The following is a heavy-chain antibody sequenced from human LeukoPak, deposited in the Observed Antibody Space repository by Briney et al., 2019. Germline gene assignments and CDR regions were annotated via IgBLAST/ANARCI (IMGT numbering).Heavy chain of an antibody. CDR3: ARDPTPRTYSRGPYYYYYGMDV. D-gene: IGHD6-13*01. Sequence: ASVKASCKASGYTFTSYGISWVRQAPGQGLEWMGWISAYNGNTNYAQKLQGRVTMTTDTSTSTAYMELRSLRSDDTAVYYCARDPTPRTYSRGPYYYYYGMDVWGKGTTVTVSS. CDR2: ISAYNGNT. J-gene: IGHJ6*04. CDR1: GYTFTSYG. V-gene: IGHV1-18*04.